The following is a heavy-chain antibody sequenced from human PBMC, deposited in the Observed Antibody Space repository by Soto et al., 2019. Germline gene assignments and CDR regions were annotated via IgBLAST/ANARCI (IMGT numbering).Heavy chain of an antibody. CDR3: AKEIAYTAMETDFDY. Sequence: QVQLVESGGGVVQPGRSLRLSCAASGFTFSSYGMHWVRQAPGKGLEWVAVISYDGSNKYYADSVKGRFTISRDNYKNTLYLQMNSLRAEDTAVYYCAKEIAYTAMETDFDYWGQGTLVTVSS. CDR1: GFTFSSYG. D-gene: IGHD5-18*01. J-gene: IGHJ4*02. CDR2: ISYDGSNK. V-gene: IGHV3-30*18.